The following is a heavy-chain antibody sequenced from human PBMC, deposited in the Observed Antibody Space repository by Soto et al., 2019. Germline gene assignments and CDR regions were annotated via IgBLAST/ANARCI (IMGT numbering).Heavy chain of an antibody. V-gene: IGHV1-18*01. J-gene: IGHJ5*02. CDR1: GYTFTSYG. CDR3: ARCLTYYYDSSGQQPFDP. CDR2: ISAYNGNT. D-gene: IGHD3-22*01. Sequence: QVQLVQSGAEVKKPGASVKVSCKASGYTFTSYGISWVRQAPGQGLEWMGWISAYNGNTNYAQKLQGRVTIPTDTSTSTAYMELRSLRSDDTAVYYCARCLTYYYDSSGQQPFDPWGQGTLVTVSS.